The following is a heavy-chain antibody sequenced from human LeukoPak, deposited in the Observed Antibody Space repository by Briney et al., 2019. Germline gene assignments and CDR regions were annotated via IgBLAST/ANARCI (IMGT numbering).Heavy chain of an antibody. Sequence: ASVKVSCKASGGTFSSYAISWVRQAPGQGLEWMGGIIPIFGTANYAQKFQGRVTITADKSTSAAYMELSSLRSEDTAVYYCASRSPSDYYDSSGYSLNWFDPWGQGTLVTVSS. CDR1: GGTFSSYA. CDR2: IIPIFGTA. V-gene: IGHV1-69*06. J-gene: IGHJ5*02. CDR3: ASRSPSDYYDSSGYSLNWFDP. D-gene: IGHD3-22*01.